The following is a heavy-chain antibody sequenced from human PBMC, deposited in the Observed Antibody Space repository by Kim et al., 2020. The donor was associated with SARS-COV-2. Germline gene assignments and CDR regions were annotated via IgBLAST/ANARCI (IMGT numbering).Heavy chain of an antibody. D-gene: IGHD6-19*01. CDR3: AKQGPGSGWYVPHFDY. V-gene: IGHV3-23*03. Sequence: GGSLRLSCAASGFTFSSYAMSWVRQAPGKGLEWVSVIYSGGGSTYYADSVKGRFTISRDNSRNTLFLQMNSLRAEDTALYYCAKQGPGSGWYVPHFDYWGQGNMVTVSS. CDR1: GFTFSSYA. CDR2: IYSGGGST. J-gene: IGHJ4*02.